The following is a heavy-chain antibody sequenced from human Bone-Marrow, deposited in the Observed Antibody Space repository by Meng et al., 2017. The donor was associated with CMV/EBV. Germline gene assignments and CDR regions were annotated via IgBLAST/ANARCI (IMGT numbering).Heavy chain of an antibody. CDR1: RFTFSSCD. D-gene: IGHD1-26*01. CDR2: IGTAGDT. CDR3: ARAIVGALGMDV. J-gene: IGHJ6*02. Sequence: GGSLRLSCAASRFTFSSCDMHWVRQATGKGLEWVSAIGTAGDTYYSGSVKGRFTISRENAKNSLYLQMNSLRAGNTAVYYCARAIVGALGMDVWGQGTTVTVSS. V-gene: IGHV3-13*01.